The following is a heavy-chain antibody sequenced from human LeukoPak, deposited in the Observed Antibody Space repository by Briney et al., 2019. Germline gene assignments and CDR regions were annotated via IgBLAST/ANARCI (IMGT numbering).Heavy chain of an antibody. V-gene: IGHV3-7*01. J-gene: IGHJ4*02. CDR1: GFTFRNYW. CDR3: ARDWIGRDYDTWL. D-gene: IGHD3-3*01. CDR2: IKQDGSEE. Sequence: PGGSLRLSGVASGFTFRNYWMSWVRQAPGKGLEWVGNIKQDGSEEKYVDSVKGRFTISRDNAENSVYLQMNSLRAEDTAVYYCARDWIGRDYDTWLWGQGTQVTVSS.